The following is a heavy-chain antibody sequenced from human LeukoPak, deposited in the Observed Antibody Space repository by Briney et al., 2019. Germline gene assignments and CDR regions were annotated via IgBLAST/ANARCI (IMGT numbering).Heavy chain of an antibody. CDR1: GGSISDYY. D-gene: IGHD4-23*01. Sequence: KPSETLSLTCTVSGGSISDYYWSWIRQPPGRGLEWIGYNGNTNYNPSLKSRVIISVDTSKNQFSLKLSPVTAADTAVYYCARVGIDYSGNIIKYYFDYWGQGTLVTVSS. CDR2: NGNT. V-gene: IGHV4-59*01. CDR3: ARVGIDYSGNIIKYYFDY. J-gene: IGHJ4*02.